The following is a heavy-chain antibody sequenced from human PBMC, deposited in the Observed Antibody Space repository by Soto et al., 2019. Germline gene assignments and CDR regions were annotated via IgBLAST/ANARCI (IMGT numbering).Heavy chain of an antibody. V-gene: IGHV1-2*04. CDR2: INPNSGGT. CDR1: GYTFTGDY. J-gene: IGHJ6*02. D-gene: IGHD6-6*01. Sequence: ASVQGACRNSGYTFTGDYMHWVRKDTRQGLEWMGWINPNSGGTNYAQKFQGWVNMTRDTSISTAYMELSRLRSDDTAVYYCARDRGSSSQPYYYYGMDVWGQGTTVTVSS. CDR3: ARDRGSSSQPYYYYGMDV.